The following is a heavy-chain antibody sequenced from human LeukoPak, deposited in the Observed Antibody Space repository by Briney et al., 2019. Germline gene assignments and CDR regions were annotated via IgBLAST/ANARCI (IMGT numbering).Heavy chain of an antibody. CDR3: ARDPGYGDYGGAYFDY. CDR2: IYTSGST. CDR1: GGSISSYY. Sequence: PSETLSLTCTVSGGSISSYYWSWIRQPAGKGLEWIGRIYTSGSTNYNPSLKSRVTMSVDTSKNQFSLKLSSVTAADTAVYYCARDPGYGDYGGAYFDYWGQGTLVTVSS. J-gene: IGHJ4*02. V-gene: IGHV4-4*07. D-gene: IGHD4-17*01.